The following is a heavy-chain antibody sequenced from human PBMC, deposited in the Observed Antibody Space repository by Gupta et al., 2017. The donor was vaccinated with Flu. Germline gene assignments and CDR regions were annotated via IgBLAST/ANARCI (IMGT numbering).Heavy chain of an antibody. CDR2: ISYDGSNK. Sequence: YGMHWVRQAPGKGLEWVAVISYDGSNKYYADSVKGRFTISRDNSKNTLYLQMNSLRAEDTAVYYCAKLNPPNTAMVNFDYWGQGTLVTVSS. J-gene: IGHJ4*02. D-gene: IGHD5-18*01. CDR3: AKLNPPNTAMVNFDY. CDR1: YG. V-gene: IGHV3-30*18.